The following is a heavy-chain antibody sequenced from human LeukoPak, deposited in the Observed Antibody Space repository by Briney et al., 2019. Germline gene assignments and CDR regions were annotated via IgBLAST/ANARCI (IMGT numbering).Heavy chain of an antibody. Sequence: GGSLRLSCAASGFTFSSYDMHWVRRATGKGLEWVSAIGTAGDTYYPGSVKGRFTISRENAKNSLYLQMNSLRAEDTAVYYCARDSSGYYANWFDPWGQGTLVTVSS. CDR3: ARDSSGYYANWFDP. D-gene: IGHD3-22*01. CDR1: GFTFSSYD. V-gene: IGHV3-13*01. CDR2: IGTAGDT. J-gene: IGHJ5*02.